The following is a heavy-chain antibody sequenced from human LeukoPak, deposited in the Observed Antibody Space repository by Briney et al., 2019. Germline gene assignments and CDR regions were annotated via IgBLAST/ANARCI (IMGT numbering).Heavy chain of an antibody. CDR3: ARCGNGWSLDY. CDR1: GFTFSTSW. Sequence: GGSLRLSCAASGFTFSTSWMTWVRQPSGKGLEWVANIVQNESGKYYVDSVKGRFTISRDNAKNSLYLQLNSLRAEDTAVYYCARCGNGWSLDYWGQGTLVTVSS. V-gene: IGHV3-7*01. CDR2: IVQNESGK. D-gene: IGHD6-19*01. J-gene: IGHJ4*02.